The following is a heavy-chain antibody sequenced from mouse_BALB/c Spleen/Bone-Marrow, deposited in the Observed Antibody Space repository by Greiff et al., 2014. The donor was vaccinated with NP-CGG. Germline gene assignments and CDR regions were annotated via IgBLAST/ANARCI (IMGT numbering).Heavy chain of an antibody. J-gene: IGHJ4*01. CDR2: ICGGGNT. CDR3: ARFITTGTMDY. V-gene: IGHV2-6-4*01. D-gene: IGHD1-1*01. CDR1: GFSLSRYN. Sequence: VQRVESGPGQVAPSQSLSITCTVSGFSLSRYNVHWVRQPPGKGLEWLGMICGGGNTDYNSGLKSRLSISKDNSKSQVFLKMNSLQTDDTAMYYCARFITTGTMDYWGQGTSVTVSS.